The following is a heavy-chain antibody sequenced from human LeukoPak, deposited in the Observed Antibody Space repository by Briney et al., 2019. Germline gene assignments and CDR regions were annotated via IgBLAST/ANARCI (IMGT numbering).Heavy chain of an antibody. Sequence: GGSLRLSCAASGFGFSSYSMNWVRQAPGKGLEWVSYISSSSTYYADSVKGRFTISRDNAKNSLYLQMNSLRAEDTAVYYCARVVVAPGGHYFDFWGQGTLVTVSS. CDR2: ISSSSTY. D-gene: IGHD3-22*01. V-gene: IGHV3-21*01. J-gene: IGHJ4*02. CDR3: ARVVVAPGGHYFDF. CDR1: GFGFSSYS.